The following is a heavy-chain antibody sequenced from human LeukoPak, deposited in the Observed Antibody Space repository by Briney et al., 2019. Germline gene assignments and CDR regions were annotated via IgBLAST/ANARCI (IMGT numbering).Heavy chain of an antibody. Sequence: ASVKVSCKASGGTFSSYAISWVRQAPGQGLEWMGRIIPILGIANYAQKFQGRVTITADESTSTAYMELSSLRSEDTAVYYCARDTMSGYTDYWGQGTLVTVSS. CDR3: ARDTMSGYTDY. CDR2: IIPILGIA. J-gene: IGHJ4*02. CDR1: GGTFSSYA. D-gene: IGHD3-3*01. V-gene: IGHV1-69*04.